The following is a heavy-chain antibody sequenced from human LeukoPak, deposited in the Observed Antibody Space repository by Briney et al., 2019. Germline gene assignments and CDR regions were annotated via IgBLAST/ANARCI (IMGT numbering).Heavy chain of an antibody. CDR3: ARDDFWSGQFYYYYYMDV. CDR1: GYTFTNYG. CDR2: ISAYNGNT. V-gene: IGHV1-18*01. Sequence: ASVNVSCKASGYTFTNYGISWVRQAPGQGLEWMGWISAYNGNTIYAQKLQGRVTMTTDTSTSTAYMELRSLRSDDTAVYYCARDDFWSGQFYYYYYMDVWGKGTTVTVSS. J-gene: IGHJ6*03. D-gene: IGHD3-3*01.